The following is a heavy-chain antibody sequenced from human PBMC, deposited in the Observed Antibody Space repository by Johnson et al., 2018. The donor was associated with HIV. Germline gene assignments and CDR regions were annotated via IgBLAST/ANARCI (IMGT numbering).Heavy chain of an antibody. D-gene: IGHD2-8*01. Sequence: QVQLVESGGGVVQPGGSLRLSCAASGFIFSNYAMDWVRQAPGKGLEWVAFIRYDGSNKYYADSVKGRFTMSRDNSKKTLYLQMNSLRAEDTAVYYCAKDVPDTSLYADAFDIWGQGTMVTVSS. J-gene: IGHJ3*02. CDR3: AKDVPDTSLYADAFDI. V-gene: IGHV3-30*02. CDR1: GFIFSNYA. CDR2: IRYDGSNK.